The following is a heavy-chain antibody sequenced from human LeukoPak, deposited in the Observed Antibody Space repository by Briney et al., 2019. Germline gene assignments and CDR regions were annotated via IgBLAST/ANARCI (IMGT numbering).Heavy chain of an antibody. CDR2: ISYDGSNK. Sequence: PGGSLRLSCAVSEFTFSSYAFHWVRQAPGKGLEWVAFISYDGSNKFYADSVKGRFTISRDNSKNTLYLQMNSLRAEDTAVYYCARDLGPTYCILDYWGQGTLVTVSS. J-gene: IGHJ4*02. D-gene: IGHD3-16*01. CDR3: ARDLGPTYCILDY. CDR1: EFTFSSYA. V-gene: IGHV3-30-3*01.